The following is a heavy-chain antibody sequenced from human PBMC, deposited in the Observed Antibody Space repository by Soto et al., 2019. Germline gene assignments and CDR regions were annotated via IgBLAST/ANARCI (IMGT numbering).Heavy chain of an antibody. D-gene: IGHD5-18*01. CDR2: IIPIFGTA. CDR3: ARLHSHGTYGMDV. Sequence: QMHLVQSGAEVTKPGSSVKVSCKASGGSFTYTLSWVRQAPGQGLEWMGGIIPIFGTANYAQKFQGRVTITADESTKTAYMELSTLRSEDTAVYYCARLHSHGTYGMDVWGQGTTVTVSS. V-gene: IGHV1-69*01. J-gene: IGHJ6*02. CDR1: GGSFTYT.